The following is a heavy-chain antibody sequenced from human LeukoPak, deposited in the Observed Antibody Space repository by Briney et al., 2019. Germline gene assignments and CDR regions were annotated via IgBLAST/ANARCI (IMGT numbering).Heavy chain of an antibody. CDR3: ARDLSSTSNWDFDY. J-gene: IGHJ4*02. V-gene: IGHV1-2*06. Sequence: ASVKVSCKASGYTFTDSFVHWVRQAPGQGPEWMGRMNGNSGVTMYAQTLQDRVTMTRDTSISTAYMELSRLTSDDTAVYYCARDLSSTSNWDFDYWGQGTLVTVSS. CDR2: MNGNSGVT. CDR1: GYTFTDSF. D-gene: IGHD7-27*01.